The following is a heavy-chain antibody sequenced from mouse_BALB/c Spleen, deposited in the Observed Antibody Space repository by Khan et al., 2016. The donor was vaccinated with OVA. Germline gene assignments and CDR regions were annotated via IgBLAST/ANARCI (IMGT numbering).Heavy chain of an antibody. D-gene: IGHD4-1*01. CDR2: INPYNGGT. J-gene: IGHJ2*01. CDR1: GYIFTNYV. V-gene: IGHV1S136*01. CDR3: ARGNWQSYYVDY. Sequence: VQLKQSGPELVKPGASVKMSCKASGYIFTNYVLHWVKQKPGQGLEWIGYINPYNGGTKYNEKFKGKATLASDKSSITAYMELSSLTSEDSAVYFCARGNWQSYYVDYWGQGTTLTRSS.